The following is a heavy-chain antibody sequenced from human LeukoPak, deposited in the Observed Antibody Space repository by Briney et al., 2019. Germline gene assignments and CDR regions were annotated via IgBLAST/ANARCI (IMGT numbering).Heavy chain of an antibody. CDR3: ARIVATIDNYYYYYMDV. CDR2: ISSSGSTI. CDR1: GFTFSSYE. Sequence: PGGSLRLSCAASGFTFSSYEMNWVRQAPGKGLEWVSYISSSGSTIYYADSVKGRFTISRDNAKNSLYLQMNSLRAEDTAVYYCARIVATIDNYYYYYMDVWGKGTTVTVSS. J-gene: IGHJ6*03. V-gene: IGHV3-48*03. D-gene: IGHD5-12*01.